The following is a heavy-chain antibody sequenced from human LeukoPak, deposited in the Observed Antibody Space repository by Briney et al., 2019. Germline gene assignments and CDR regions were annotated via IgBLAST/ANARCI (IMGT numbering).Heavy chain of an antibody. CDR2: ISSSSSYI. CDR3: ASLVPGPQYSSSSHKANWFDP. Sequence: GGSLRLSCAASGFTFSSYSMNWVRQAPGKGLEWVSSISSSSSYIYYADSVKGRFTISRDNAKNSLYLQMNSLRSEDTAVYYCASLVPGPQYSSSSHKANWFDPWGQGTLVTVSS. V-gene: IGHV3-21*04. J-gene: IGHJ5*02. D-gene: IGHD6-6*01. CDR1: GFTFSSYS.